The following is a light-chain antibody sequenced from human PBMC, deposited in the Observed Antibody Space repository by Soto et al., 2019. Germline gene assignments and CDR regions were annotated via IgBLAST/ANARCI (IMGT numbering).Light chain of an antibody. Sequence: QSVLTQPPSASGTPGQRVTISCSGSSSNIGSNTVNWYQQLPGTAPKLLIDSNNQRPSGVPDRFSGSKSGTSASLAISGLQSEDEADYYCAAWDDSLNGPGVVFGGGTKVTVL. J-gene: IGLJ2*01. CDR2: SNN. V-gene: IGLV1-44*01. CDR1: SSNIGSNT. CDR3: AAWDDSLNGPGVV.